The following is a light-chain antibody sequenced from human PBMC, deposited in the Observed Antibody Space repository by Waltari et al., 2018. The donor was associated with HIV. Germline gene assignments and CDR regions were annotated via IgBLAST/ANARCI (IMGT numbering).Light chain of an antibody. CDR2: GAS. CDR3: HQYNNWPQT. Sequence: VLTQSPATLSVSPGERATLSCRASQTFNGNLAWYQQKSRQAPRLLIYGASTRASGIPDRFSGSGSVTRFTLTITGLQSEDSAIYYCHQYNNWPQTFGQGTKVEV. J-gene: IGKJ1*01. V-gene: IGKV3-15*01. CDR1: QTFNGN.